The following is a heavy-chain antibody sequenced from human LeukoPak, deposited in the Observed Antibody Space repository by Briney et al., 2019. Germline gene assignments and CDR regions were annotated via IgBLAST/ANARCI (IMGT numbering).Heavy chain of an antibody. V-gene: IGHV3-53*05. CDR3: ARAWYIAAAGPFDI. J-gene: IGHJ3*02. CDR2: IYSGGTT. D-gene: IGHD6-13*01. Sequence: GGSLRLSCAASGFTVSSYYMNWVRQAPGKGLEWVSSIYSGGTTYYGDSVKGRFTISRDNSKNTLYLQMNSLRAEDTAVYYCARAWYIAAAGPFDIWGQGTMVTVSS. CDR1: GFTVSSYY.